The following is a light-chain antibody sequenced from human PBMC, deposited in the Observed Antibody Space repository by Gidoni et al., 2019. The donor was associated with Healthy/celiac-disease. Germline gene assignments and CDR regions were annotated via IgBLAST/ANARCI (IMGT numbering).Light chain of an antibody. Sequence: EIVLTQSPATLSLSPGERATLSCRASQSVSSYLAWYQQKPGQAPRPLIYDASNRAPGIPARFSGSGSGTDFTLTNSGRGPEDLAVYYCEQRSNGPPITFGQGTRLEIK. CDR1: QSVSSY. CDR3: EQRSNGPPIT. V-gene: IGKV3-11*01. CDR2: DAS. J-gene: IGKJ5*01.